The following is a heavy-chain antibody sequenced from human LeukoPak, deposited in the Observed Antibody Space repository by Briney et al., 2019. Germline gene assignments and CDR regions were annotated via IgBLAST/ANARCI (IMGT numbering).Heavy chain of an antibody. D-gene: IGHD6-13*01. CDR2: ISYDGSNK. Sequence: GGSLRLSCAASGFTFSSYAMHWVRQAPGKGLEWVAVISYDGSNKYYADSVKGRFTISRDNSKNTLYLQMNSLRAEDTAVYYCARAGYSSSWRIGDFDYWGQGTLVTVSS. V-gene: IGHV3-30-3*01. CDR1: GFTFSSYA. CDR3: ARAGYSSSWRIGDFDY. J-gene: IGHJ4*02.